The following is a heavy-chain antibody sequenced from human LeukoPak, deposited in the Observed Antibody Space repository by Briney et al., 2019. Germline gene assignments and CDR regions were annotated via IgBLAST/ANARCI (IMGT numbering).Heavy chain of an antibody. Sequence: GGSLRLSCAASGFTFSSYSMNWVRQAPGKGLEWASSISSSSSYIYYADSVKGRFTISRDNAKNSLYLQMNSLRAEDTAVYYCARAKQQLVTYYWGQGTLVTVSS. J-gene: IGHJ4*02. CDR1: GFTFSSYS. D-gene: IGHD6-13*01. CDR3: ARAKQQLVTYY. V-gene: IGHV3-21*01. CDR2: ISSSSSYI.